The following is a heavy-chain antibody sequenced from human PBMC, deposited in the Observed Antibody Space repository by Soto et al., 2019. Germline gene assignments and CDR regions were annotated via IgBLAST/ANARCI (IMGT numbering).Heavy chain of an antibody. CDR3: ARGTHSSGWYGYDY. Sequence: PVGSLRLSCAASGFTFSSYGMHWVRQAPGKGLEWVAVIWYDGSNKYYADSVKGRFTISRDNSKNTLYLQMNSLRAEDTAVYYCARGTHSSGWYGYDYWGQGTLVTVS. J-gene: IGHJ4*02. CDR1: GFTFSSYG. D-gene: IGHD6-19*01. V-gene: IGHV3-33*01. CDR2: IWYDGSNK.